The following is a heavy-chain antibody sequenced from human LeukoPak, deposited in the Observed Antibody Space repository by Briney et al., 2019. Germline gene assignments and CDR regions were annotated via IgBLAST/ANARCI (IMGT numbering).Heavy chain of an antibody. CDR1: GFIFSNYA. J-gene: IGHJ4*02. CDR2: ISGSSGST. D-gene: IGHD3-10*01. CDR3: ARSASRIVITMIRGVHYFDY. V-gene: IGHV3-23*01. Sequence: GGSLRLSCAASGFIFSNYAMSWVRQAPGKGLEWVCTISGSSGSTYYADTVKGRFTISRDMSKDTLYLQMNSLRAEDTAVYYCARSASRIVITMIRGVHYFDYWGQGTLVTVSS.